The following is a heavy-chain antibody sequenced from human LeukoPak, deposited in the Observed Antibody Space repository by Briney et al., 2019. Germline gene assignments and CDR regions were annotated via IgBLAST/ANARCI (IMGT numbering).Heavy chain of an antibody. CDR3: ARDLGYYDIAAGLYY. CDR1: GFTFSSYA. J-gene: IGHJ4*02. CDR2: IKQDGSNK. D-gene: IGHD3-9*01. Sequence: QPGGSLRLSCAASGFTFSSYAMHWVRQAPGKGLEWVADIKQDGSNKYYADSVKGRFTISRDNSKNTLYLQMNSLRAEDTAVYYCARDLGYYDIAAGLYYCGQGTLGSVSS. V-gene: IGHV3-30*04.